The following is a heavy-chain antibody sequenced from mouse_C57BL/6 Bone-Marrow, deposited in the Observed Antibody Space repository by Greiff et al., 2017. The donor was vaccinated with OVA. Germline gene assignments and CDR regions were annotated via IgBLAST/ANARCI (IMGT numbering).Heavy chain of an antibody. CDR2: IYPRSGNT. D-gene: IGHD2-1*01. CDR1: GYTFTSYG. CDR3: ARSYGNSDY. J-gene: IGHJ2*01. Sequence: VKLVESGAELARPGASVKLSCKASGYTFTSYGISWVKQRTGQGLEWIGEIYPRSGNTYYNEKFKGKATLTADKSSSTAYMELRSLTSEDAAVYFCARSYGNSDYWGQGTTLTVSS. V-gene: IGHV1-81*01.